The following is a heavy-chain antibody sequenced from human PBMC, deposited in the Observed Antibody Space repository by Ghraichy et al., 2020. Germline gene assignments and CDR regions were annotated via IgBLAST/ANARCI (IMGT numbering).Heavy chain of an antibody. CDR1: GGSISSGGYY. V-gene: IGHV4-31*03. CDR2: IYYSGST. Sequence: SQTLSLTCTVSGGSISSGGYYWSWIRQHPGKGLEWIGYIYYSGSTYYNPSLKSRVTISVDTSKNQFSLKLSSVTAADTAVYYCARGLLRFLKGGQYYFDYWGQGTLVTVSS. CDR3: ARGLLRFLKGGQYYFDY. J-gene: IGHJ4*02. D-gene: IGHD3-3*01.